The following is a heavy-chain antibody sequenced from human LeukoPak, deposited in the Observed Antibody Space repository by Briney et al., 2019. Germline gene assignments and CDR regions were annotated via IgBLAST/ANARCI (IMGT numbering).Heavy chain of an antibody. Sequence: GSSAKLSCKASGGTFSSYAISWVRQSPGQGLEWMGGIIAMFGAATYAQKFQGRVTITADESTSTAHMELSSLRSEDTAVYYCARERGPPGYSSGWSPFDYWGQGTLVTVSS. J-gene: IGHJ4*02. CDR2: IIAMFGAA. CDR3: ARERGPPGYSSGWSPFDY. V-gene: IGHV1-69*01. D-gene: IGHD6-19*01. CDR1: GGTFSSYA.